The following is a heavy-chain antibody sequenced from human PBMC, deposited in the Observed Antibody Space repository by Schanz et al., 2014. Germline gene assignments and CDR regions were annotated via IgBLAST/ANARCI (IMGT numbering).Heavy chain of an antibody. CDR2: ISGTTTYT. CDR1: GFTFSDYY. D-gene: IGHD6-13*01. CDR3: ARAQIMAAAGLVDY. V-gene: IGHV3-11*05. Sequence: QVQLVESGGGFVQPGGSLGLSCAASGFTFSDYYMSWIRQAPGKGLEWVSYISGTTTYTNYADSVKGRFTISRDNAKNTQYLQMNSLRAEATAVDCCARAQIMAAAGLVDYWGHGTLVTVSS. J-gene: IGHJ4*01.